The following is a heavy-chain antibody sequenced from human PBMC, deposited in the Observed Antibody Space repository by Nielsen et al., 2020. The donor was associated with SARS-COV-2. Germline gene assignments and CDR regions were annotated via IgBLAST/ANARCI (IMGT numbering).Heavy chain of an antibody. CDR2: TKQDESEK. J-gene: IGHJ4*02. V-gene: IGHV3-7*05. CDR3: ARVAEITMVRGAYFDY. CDR1: GFTFSSYW. Sequence: GGSLRLSCAASGFTFSSYWMSWVRQAPGKGLELVANTKQDESEKYYVDSVEGRFTISRDNAKNSLYLQMNSLRAEDTAVYYCARVAEITMVRGAYFDYWGQGTLVTVSS. D-gene: IGHD3-10*01.